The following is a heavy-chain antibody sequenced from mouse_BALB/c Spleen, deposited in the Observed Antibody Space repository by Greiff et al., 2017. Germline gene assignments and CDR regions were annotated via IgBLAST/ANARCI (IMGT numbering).Heavy chain of an antibody. D-gene: IGHD1-1*01. CDR2: IYPYNGGT. V-gene: IGHV1S29*02. Sequence: EVQLQQSGPELVKPGASVKISCKASGYTFTDYNMHWVKQSHGKSLEWIGYIYPYNGGTGYNQKFKSKATLTVDNSSSTAYMELRSLTSEDSAVYYCAREGYGSSYFDYWGQGTTLTVSS. CDR1: GYTFTDYN. CDR3: AREGYGSSYFDY. J-gene: IGHJ2*01.